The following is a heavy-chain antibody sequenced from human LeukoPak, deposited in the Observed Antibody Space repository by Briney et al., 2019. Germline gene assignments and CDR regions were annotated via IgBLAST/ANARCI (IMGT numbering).Heavy chain of an antibody. CDR1: GGSISSGSYS. V-gene: IGHV4-30-2*01. CDR3: ASFHDYGDYDIDY. CDR2: IYHSGST. J-gene: IGHJ4*02. Sequence: SETLSLTCAVSGGSISSGSYSWSWIRQPPGKGLEWIGYIYHSGSTYYNPSLKSRVTISVDRSKNQFSLKLSSVTAADTAVYYCASFHDYGDYDIDYWGQGTLVTVSS. D-gene: IGHD4-17*01.